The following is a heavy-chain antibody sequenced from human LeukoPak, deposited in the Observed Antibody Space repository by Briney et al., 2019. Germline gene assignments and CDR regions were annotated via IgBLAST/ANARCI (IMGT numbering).Heavy chain of an antibody. CDR3: ARLGEPKRGYSYGFSPFDY. V-gene: IGHV5-51*01. J-gene: IGHJ4*02. Sequence: LGESLKISCKGSGYSFTNYWIGWVRQMPGKGLEWMGIIYLGDSDTRYSPSFQGQVTISADRSISTAYLQWSSLKASDTAMYYCARLGEPKRGYSYGFSPFDYWGQGTLATVSS. D-gene: IGHD5-18*01. CDR1: GYSFTNYW. CDR2: IYLGDSDT.